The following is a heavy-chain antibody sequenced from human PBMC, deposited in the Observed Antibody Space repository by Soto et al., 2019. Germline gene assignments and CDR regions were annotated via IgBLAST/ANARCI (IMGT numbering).Heavy chain of an antibody. CDR2: INSDGSST. V-gene: IGHV3-74*01. D-gene: IGHD5-18*01. Sequence: PGGSLRLSCAASGFTFSSYWMHWVRQAPGKGLVWVSRINSDGSSTSYADSVKGRFTISRDNAENTLYLQMNSLRAEDTVVYYCATFFGGYSYGLFDYWGQGTLVTVSS. J-gene: IGHJ4*02. CDR1: GFTFSSYW. CDR3: ATFFGGYSYGLFDY.